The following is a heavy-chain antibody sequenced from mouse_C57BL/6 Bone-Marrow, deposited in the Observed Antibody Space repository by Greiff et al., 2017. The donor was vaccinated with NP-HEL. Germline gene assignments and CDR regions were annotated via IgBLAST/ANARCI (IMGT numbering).Heavy chain of an antibody. CDR1: GFTFSDYY. Sequence: EVHLVESEGGLVQPGSSMKLSCTASGFTFSDYYMAWVRQVPEKGLEWVANINYDGSSTYYLDSLKSRFIISRDNAKNILYLQMSSLKSEDTATYYCARGDDQYYFDYWGQGTTLTVSS. V-gene: IGHV5-16*01. J-gene: IGHJ2*01. CDR2: INYDGSST. CDR3: ARGDDQYYFDY. D-gene: IGHD2-12*01.